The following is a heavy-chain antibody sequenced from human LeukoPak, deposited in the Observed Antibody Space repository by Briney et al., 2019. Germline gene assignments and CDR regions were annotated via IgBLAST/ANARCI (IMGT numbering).Heavy chain of an antibody. V-gene: IGHV1-46*01. Sequence: ASVKVSCKASGYTFTSYYMHWVRQAPGQGLEWMGIINPSGGSTSYAQKFQGRVTMTRDMSTSTANMELTSLRSEDAAVYYCARDLRITIFGVVIPWAFDIWGQGTMVTVSS. CDR3: ARDLRITIFGVVIPWAFDI. CDR2: INPSGGST. CDR1: GYTFTSYY. J-gene: IGHJ3*02. D-gene: IGHD3-3*01.